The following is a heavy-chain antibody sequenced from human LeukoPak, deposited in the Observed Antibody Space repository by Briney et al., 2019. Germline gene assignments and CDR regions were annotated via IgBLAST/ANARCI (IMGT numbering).Heavy chain of an antibody. CDR3: ARGDGWLRFGYYYMDV. Sequence: SETLSLTCTVSGYSISSGYYWGWIRQPPGKGLEWIGSIYHSGSTYYNPSLKSRVTISVDTSKNQFSLKLSSVTAADTAVYYCARGDGWLRFGYYYMDVWGKGTTVTVSS. V-gene: IGHV4-38-2*02. CDR1: GYSISSGYY. D-gene: IGHD5-12*01. CDR2: IYHSGST. J-gene: IGHJ6*03.